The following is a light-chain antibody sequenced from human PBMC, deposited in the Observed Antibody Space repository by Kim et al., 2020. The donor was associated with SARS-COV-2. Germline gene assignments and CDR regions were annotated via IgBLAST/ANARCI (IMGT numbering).Light chain of an antibody. CDR1: CSKMMRYDL. V-gene: IGLV2-23*02. CDR2: VVN. CDR3: CTNASRSTYV. Sequence: GQSMRVDSTGPCSKMMRYDLISWYLQRQRGAPQLNISVVNKRPSGVSNRFSGTKSGDAASLTISGLQAEDRADYYCCTNASRSTYVFGTGTKGTAL. J-gene: IGLJ1*01.